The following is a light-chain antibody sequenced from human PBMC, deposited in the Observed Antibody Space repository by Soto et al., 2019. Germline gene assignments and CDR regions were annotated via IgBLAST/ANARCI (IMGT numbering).Light chain of an antibody. V-gene: IGKV3-15*01. Sequence: EIVMTQSPATLSVSPGERATLSCRASQSVSTNLAWYQQKPGQAPRLLIYAASVRATGIPARFSGSGSGTEFTLTISSLQSEDFAVYYCQQYGSSPGPFGQGTKVEIK. CDR1: QSVSTN. CDR3: QQYGSSPGP. CDR2: AAS. J-gene: IGKJ1*01.